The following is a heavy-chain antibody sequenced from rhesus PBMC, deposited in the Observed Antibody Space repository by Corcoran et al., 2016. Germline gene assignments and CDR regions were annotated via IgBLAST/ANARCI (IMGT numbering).Heavy chain of an antibody. CDR2: IYGSGRST. Sequence: QVQLQESGPGLVKPSETLSLTCAVSGGSISSSYWSWIRQAPGKGLEWIGYIYGSGRSTNYTPSLKSRVTLSVDTSKSQLSLKLRSVTTADTAVYYCARGSGSFYYWGQGVLVTVSS. D-gene: IGHD6-25*01. CDR1: GGSISSSY. CDR3: ARGSGSFYY. J-gene: IGHJ4*01. V-gene: IGHV4S11*01.